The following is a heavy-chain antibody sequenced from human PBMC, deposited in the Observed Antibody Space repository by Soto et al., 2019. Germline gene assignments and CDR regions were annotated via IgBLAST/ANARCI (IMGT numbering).Heavy chain of an antibody. CDR2: ISLHNGDT. J-gene: IGHJ4*02. CDR1: GITYG. CDR3: ATDERDDCSSINCHYFDH. V-gene: IGHV1-18*04. D-gene: IGHD2-15*01. Sequence: QVHLVQSGPELKKPGTSVKVSCKAAGITYGISWMRQAPGQGLEWMGWISLHNGDTNNAPNLQGRITMTTDTSTSTTYMELRSLRSDDTAVYYCATDERDDCSSINCHYFDHWGQGTLVTVSS.